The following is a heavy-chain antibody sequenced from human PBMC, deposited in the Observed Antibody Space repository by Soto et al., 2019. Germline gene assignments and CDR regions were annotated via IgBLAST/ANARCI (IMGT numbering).Heavy chain of an antibody. Sequence: GGSLRLSCAASGFTFSSFHMNWVRQAPGRGLEWVASISSSSSYIYYADLVKGRFTISRDNAKNSLYLQMNSLRAEDTAVYYCARYDSSGYYWPYYYYGMDVWGQGTTVTVSS. CDR2: ISSSSSYI. CDR1: GFTFSSFH. CDR3: ARYDSSGYYWPYYYYGMDV. J-gene: IGHJ6*02. V-gene: IGHV3-21*01. D-gene: IGHD3-22*01.